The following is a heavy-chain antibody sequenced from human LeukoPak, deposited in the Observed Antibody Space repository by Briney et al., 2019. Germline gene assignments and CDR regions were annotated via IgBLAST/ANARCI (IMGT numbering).Heavy chain of an antibody. CDR3: ARLALKSSDDAFDI. Sequence: SETLSLTCAVYGGSFSGYYWSWIRQPPGKGLEWIGEINHSGSTNYNPSLKSRVTISVDTSKNQFSLKLSSVTAADTAVYYCARLALKSSDDAFDIWGQGTMVTVSS. J-gene: IGHJ3*02. V-gene: IGHV4-34*01. CDR1: GGSFSGYY. CDR2: INHSGST. D-gene: IGHD3-3*02.